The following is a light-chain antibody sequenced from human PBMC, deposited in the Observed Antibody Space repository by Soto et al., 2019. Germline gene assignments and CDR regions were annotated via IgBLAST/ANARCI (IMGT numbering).Light chain of an antibody. Sequence: QPVLTQPPSVSGAPGQRVTISCSGSTSNIGAAYDVQWYQHLPGTAPKLLIHGNSNRPSGVPDRFSGSRSGSSASLAITGLQADDEADYYCQSYDNRLSAVVFGGGTKLTVL. CDR2: GNS. J-gene: IGLJ2*01. V-gene: IGLV1-40*01. CDR1: TSNIGAAYD. CDR3: QSYDNRLSAVV.